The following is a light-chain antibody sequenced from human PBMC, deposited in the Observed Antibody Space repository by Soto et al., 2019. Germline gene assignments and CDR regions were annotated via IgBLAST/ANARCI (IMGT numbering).Light chain of an antibody. V-gene: IGLV2-14*01. CDR1: SNDVGGYNY. Sequence: QSALTQPASVSGSPGQSITISCTGTSNDVGGYNYVSWYQHHPGKAPKLMIYEVTKRPSGVSSRFTGSKSVNTASLTISGLQAEDEADYYCSSHTTGGPWVFGGGTKLTVL. CDR2: EVT. CDR3: SSHTTGGPWV. J-gene: IGLJ3*02.